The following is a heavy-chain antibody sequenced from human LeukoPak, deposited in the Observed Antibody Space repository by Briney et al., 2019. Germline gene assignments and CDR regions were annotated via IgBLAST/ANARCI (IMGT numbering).Heavy chain of an antibody. V-gene: IGHV3-23*01. Sequence: GGSLRLSCAASGFTFSTYAMSWVRQALGKGLEWVSAISGSRGGTYYADSVKGRFTISRDNSKNTLYLQMNSLRAEDTAVYYCAKDILRLRYFDWLSNDAFDIWGQGTMVTVSS. J-gene: IGHJ3*02. CDR1: GFTFSTYA. D-gene: IGHD3-9*01. CDR3: AKDILRLRYFDWLSNDAFDI. CDR2: ISGSRGGT.